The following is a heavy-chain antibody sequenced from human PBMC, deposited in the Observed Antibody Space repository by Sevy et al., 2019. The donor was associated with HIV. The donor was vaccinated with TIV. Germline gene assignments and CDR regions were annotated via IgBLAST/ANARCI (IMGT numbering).Heavy chain of an antibody. CDR2: ISSSSSYI. Sequence: GGSLRLSCAGSGFTFNSHTMNWVRQARGKGLEWVSSISSSSSYIYYGDSVKGRFTISRDNAKSSLFLQMNSLRAEDTAIYFCARVKDYGDYGAFDIWGQGTMVTVSS. CDR3: ARVKDYGDYGAFDI. V-gene: IGHV3-21*01. CDR1: GFTFNSHT. D-gene: IGHD4-17*01. J-gene: IGHJ3*02.